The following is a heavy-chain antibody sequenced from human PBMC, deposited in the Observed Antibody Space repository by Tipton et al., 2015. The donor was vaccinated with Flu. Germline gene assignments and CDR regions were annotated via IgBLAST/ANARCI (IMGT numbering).Heavy chain of an antibody. D-gene: IGHD4-11*01. J-gene: IGHJ5*02. V-gene: IGHV4-38-2*01. CDR3: ARRDYSNYVSEPKSWFDP. CDR1: GYSIRSSNYH. Sequence: TLSLTCAVSGYSIRSSNYHWGWIRQPPGKGLEWIGNIFHSGNTYHNPSLKSRVTISVDTSKNQFSLKLTSVTAADTAVYYCARRDYSNYVSEPKSWFDPWGQGALVTVSS. CDR2: IFHSGNT.